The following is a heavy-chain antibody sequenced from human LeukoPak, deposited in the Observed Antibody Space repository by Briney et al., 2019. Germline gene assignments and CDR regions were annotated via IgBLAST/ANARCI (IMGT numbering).Heavy chain of an antibody. CDR3: ARVRDKWYYFDY. D-gene: IGHD2-8*01. V-gene: IGHV3-21*01. J-gene: IGHJ4*02. Sequence: GGSLRLSCAASGFTFSSYSMNWVRQAPGKGLEWVSSISSSSSYIYFADSVKGRFTISRDNAKNSLYLRMNSLRAEDTAVYYRARVRDKWYYFDYWGQETLVTVSS. CDR1: GFTFSSYS. CDR2: ISSSSSYI.